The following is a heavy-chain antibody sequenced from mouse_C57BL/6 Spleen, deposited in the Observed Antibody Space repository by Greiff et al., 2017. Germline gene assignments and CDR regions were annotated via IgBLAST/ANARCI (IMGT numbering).Heavy chain of an antibody. CDR3: ARSSTMVTTGYFDV. D-gene: IGHD2-2*01. J-gene: IGHJ1*03. CDR2: ISDGGSYT. Sequence: EVQGVESGGGLVKPGGSLKLSCAASGFTFSSYAMSWVRQTPEKRLEWVATISDGGSYTYYPDNVKGRFTISRDNAKNNLYLQMSHLKSEDTAMYYCARSSTMVTTGYFDVWGTGTTVTVSA. CDR1: GFTFSSYA. V-gene: IGHV5-4*01.